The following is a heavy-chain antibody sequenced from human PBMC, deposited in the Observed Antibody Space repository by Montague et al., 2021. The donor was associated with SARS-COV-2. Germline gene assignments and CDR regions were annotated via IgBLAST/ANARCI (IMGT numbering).Heavy chain of an antibody. J-gene: IGHJ4*02. Sequence: DSVKGRFSVSRDNSKKMVFLQMNSLGAEDTAIYYCARRDAYSALDYWGQGTLVTVSS. D-gene: IGHD5-24*01. V-gene: IGHV3-30*07. CDR3: ARRDAYSALDY.